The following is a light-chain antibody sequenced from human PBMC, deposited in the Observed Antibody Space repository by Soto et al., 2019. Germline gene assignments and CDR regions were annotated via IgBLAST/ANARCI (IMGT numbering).Light chain of an antibody. Sequence: ILLTQSPSTLSSSPGQRVALSCRASHRVRRDFLSWFQQTPGPAPRLLIYDAYTRAPGNPNRCSGTASRTDFTLTSSMLEPEYVAVYCRQKYASSPYTFGQGTKLEIK. CDR3: QKYASSPYT. V-gene: IGKV3-20*01. CDR1: HRVRRDF. J-gene: IGKJ2*01. CDR2: DAY.